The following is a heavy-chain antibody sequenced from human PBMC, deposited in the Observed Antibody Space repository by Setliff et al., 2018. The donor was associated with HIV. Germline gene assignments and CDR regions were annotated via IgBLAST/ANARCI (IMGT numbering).Heavy chain of an antibody. CDR1: GFIFSDHY. J-gene: IGHJ1*01. V-gene: IGHV3-72*01. CDR3: TSHRLSWEIHPPEYFQH. D-gene: IGHD1-26*01. CDR2: SGNKAHSYTV. Sequence: PGGSLRLSCAATGFIFSDHYMDWVRQAPGKGLEWVGRSGNKAHSYTVEYAASVKGRFTISRDHSKNSRYLQMNSLKTEDTAVYYCTSHRLSWEIHPPEYFQHWGQGTLVTVSS.